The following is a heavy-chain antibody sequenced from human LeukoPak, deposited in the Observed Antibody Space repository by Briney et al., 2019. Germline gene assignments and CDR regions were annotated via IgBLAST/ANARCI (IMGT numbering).Heavy chain of an antibody. J-gene: IGHJ3*02. CDR3: ARHSRAMTWGDAFDI. D-gene: IGHD7-27*01. CDR1: GYSFTSYW. Sequence: GESLKISCKGSGYSFTSYWIGWVRQMPGKGLEWMGIIYPGDSDTRYSPSFQGQVTISADKSISTAYLQWSSLKASDTAMYYCARHSRAMTWGDAFDIWGQGTMVTVSS. CDR2: IYPGDSDT. V-gene: IGHV5-51*01.